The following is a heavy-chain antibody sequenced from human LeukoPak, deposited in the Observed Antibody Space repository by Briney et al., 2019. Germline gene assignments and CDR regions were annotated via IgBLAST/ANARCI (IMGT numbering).Heavy chain of an antibody. CDR1: GFTFSSYA. CDR2: ISYDGSNK. CDR3: ARAMVRGSYYYYYYMDV. D-gene: IGHD3-10*01. J-gene: IGHJ6*03. Sequence: PGGSLRLSCAASGFTFSSYAMHWVRQAPGKGLEWVAVISYDGSNKYYADSVKGRFTISRDNSKNTLYLQMNSLRAEDTAVYYCARAMVRGSYYYYYYMDVWGKGTTVTVSS. V-gene: IGHV3-30*04.